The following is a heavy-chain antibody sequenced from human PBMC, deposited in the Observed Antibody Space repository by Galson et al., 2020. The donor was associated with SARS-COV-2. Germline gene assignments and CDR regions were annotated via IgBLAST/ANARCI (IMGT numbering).Heavy chain of an antibody. Sequence: ASVKVSCKASGYTFTSYGISWVRQAPGQGLEWMGWISAYNGNTNYAQKLQGRVTRTTDTSTSTAYMELRSLRSDDTAVYYCAMGSSGWPTRDYWGQGALVTVSS. CDR3: AMGSSGWPTRDY. V-gene: IGHV1-18*01. CDR1: GYTFTSYG. CDR2: ISAYNGNT. D-gene: IGHD6-19*01. J-gene: IGHJ4*02.